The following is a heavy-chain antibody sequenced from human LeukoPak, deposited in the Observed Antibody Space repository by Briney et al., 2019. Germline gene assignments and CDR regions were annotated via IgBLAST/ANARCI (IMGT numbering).Heavy chain of an antibody. D-gene: IGHD3-10*01. V-gene: IGHV1-18*01. Sequence: ASVKVSCKASGYTFNTHYIIWVRQAPGQGLEWMGWISAYNGKTNYAQKLQGRVTMTTDTSTTTAYMELRSPRSDDTAVYYCARVKEIFGSGSYLGDYWGQGTLVTVSS. CDR3: ARVKEIFGSGSYLGDY. CDR2: ISAYNGKT. J-gene: IGHJ4*02. CDR1: GYTFNTHY.